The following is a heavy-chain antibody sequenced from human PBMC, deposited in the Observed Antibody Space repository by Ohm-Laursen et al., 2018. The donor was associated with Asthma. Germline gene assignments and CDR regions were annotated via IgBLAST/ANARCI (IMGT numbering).Heavy chain of an antibody. J-gene: IGHJ3*02. CDR3: ARRDFSGGDTNAAFDI. CDR1: GFTFSSYG. V-gene: IGHV3-30*03. Sequence: SLRLSCAASGFTFSSYGMHWVRQAPGKGLEWVAVISYDGSNKYYADSVKGRFTISKDNSKNTLSLQMNSLRPDDTAVYYCARRDFSGGDTNAAFDIWGQGTMVAVSS. CDR2: ISYDGSNK. D-gene: IGHD2-21*02.